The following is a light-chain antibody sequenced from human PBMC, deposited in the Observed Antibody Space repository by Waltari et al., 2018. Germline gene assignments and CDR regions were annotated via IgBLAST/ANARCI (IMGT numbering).Light chain of an antibody. V-gene: IGLV1-44*01. CDR1: SSTIGSNT. Sequence: QSVLTQPPSASGAPGQRVTISCSGSSSTIGSNTVNWYQQLPGTAPKHLICSNNKRPSGVPDRFSGSKSGTSASLASSGLQSEDEADYYCAAWDDSLDAYVFGDGTKVTVL. CDR3: AAWDDSLDAYV. J-gene: IGLJ1*01. CDR2: SNN.